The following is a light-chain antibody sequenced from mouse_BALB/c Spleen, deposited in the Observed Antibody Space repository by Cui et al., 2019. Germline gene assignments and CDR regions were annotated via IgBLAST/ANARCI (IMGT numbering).Light chain of an antibody. Sequence: IVLTHSPALMSASPGEKVTMTCSASSSVSYMYWYQQKPRSSPKPWIYLTSNLASGVPARFSGSGSGTSYSLTISSMEAEDAATYYCQQWSSNPLTFGAGTKLELK. CDR1: SSVSY. CDR2: LTS. J-gene: IGKJ5*01. V-gene: IGKV4-68*01. CDR3: QQWSSNPLT.